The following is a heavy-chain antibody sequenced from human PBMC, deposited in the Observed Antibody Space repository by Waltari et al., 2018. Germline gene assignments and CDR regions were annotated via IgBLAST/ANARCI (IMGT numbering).Heavy chain of an antibody. V-gene: IGHV1-24*01. CDR1: GYTLTELS. Sequence: QVQLVQSGAEVKKPGASVKVSCKVSGYTLTELSMHWVRPAPGKGPGWMGGLAPEKGETIYEQKVQGTVTRTEDAATDTAYMALSSLGSEGTAVYYCATILGAGTHDAFDIWGQGTMVTVSS. CDR2: LAPEKGET. J-gene: IGHJ3*02. D-gene: IGHD6-19*01. CDR3: ATILGAGTHDAFDI.